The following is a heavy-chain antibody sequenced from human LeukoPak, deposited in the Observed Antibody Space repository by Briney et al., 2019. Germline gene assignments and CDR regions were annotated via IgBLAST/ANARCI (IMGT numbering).Heavy chain of an antibody. D-gene: IGHD1-26*01. CDR3: VVGATADAFDI. CDR2: ISSSGSTI. CDR1: GFTFSDYY. J-gene: IGHJ3*02. Sequence: PGGSLRLSCVASGFTFSDYYMSWIRQAPGKGLEWVSYISSSGSTIYYADSVKGRFTISRDNAKNSLYLQMNSLRAEDTAVYYCVVGATADAFDIWGQGTMVTVSS. V-gene: IGHV3-11*01.